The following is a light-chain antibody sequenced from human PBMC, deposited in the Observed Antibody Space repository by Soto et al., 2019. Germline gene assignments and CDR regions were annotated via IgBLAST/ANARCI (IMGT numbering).Light chain of an antibody. CDR1: SSTIGKNY. CDR3: GTWDTSLSAVV. Sequence: QSVLTQPPSVSAAPGQKATISCSGSSSTIGKNYVSWYQRLPGTAPKPLIYDNNERSSGIPDRFSGSKSGTSATLGIAGLQTGDEADYYCGTWDTSLSAVVFGGGTKLTVL. CDR2: DNN. V-gene: IGLV1-51*01. J-gene: IGLJ2*01.